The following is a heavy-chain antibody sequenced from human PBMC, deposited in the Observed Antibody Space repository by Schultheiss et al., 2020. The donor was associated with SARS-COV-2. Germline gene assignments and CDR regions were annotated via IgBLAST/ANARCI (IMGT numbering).Heavy chain of an antibody. J-gene: IGHJ3*02. V-gene: IGHV3-23*01. D-gene: IGHD1-26*01. CDR1: GFTVSSNY. CDR2: ISGSGGST. CDR3: ARDLGGSGENAFDI. Sequence: GGSLRLSCAASGFTVSSNYMSWVRQAPGKGLEWVSSISGSGGSTYFAESVRGRFTISRDNAKNSLYLQMNSLRAEDTAVYYCARDLGGSGENAFDIWGQGTMVTVSS.